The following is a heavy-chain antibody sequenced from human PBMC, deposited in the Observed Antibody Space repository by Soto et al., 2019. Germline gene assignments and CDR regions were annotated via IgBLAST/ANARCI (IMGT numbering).Heavy chain of an antibody. CDR2: VYYSGTT. CDR3: ARAGSTWRYFFDY. Sequence: QVQLQESGPGLVKPSETLSLTCTVSGGSISSYYWTWIRQPPGKGLEWVGYVYYSGTTYYNPSLQSRVTLSVDTSKDQFSLKVKSVTAADTDSYYCARAGSTWRYFFDYWGQGSLVTVYS. V-gene: IGHV4-59*01. J-gene: IGHJ4*02. CDR1: GGSISSYY. D-gene: IGHD6-13*01.